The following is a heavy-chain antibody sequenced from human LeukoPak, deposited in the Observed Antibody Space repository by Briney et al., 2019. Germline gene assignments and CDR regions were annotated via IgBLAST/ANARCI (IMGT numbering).Heavy chain of an antibody. CDR1: GYTFTAYY. CDR2: INPNSGDT. Sequence: ASVKVSCRASGYTFTAYYIHWVRQAPGQGLEWMGWINPNSGDTNLPQRFQGRVTMTRDTSIITAYMELSSLTSDDTGMYYCARGPTLGLDIWGQGTMVTVFS. V-gene: IGHV1-2*02. CDR3: ARGPTLGLDI. J-gene: IGHJ3*02.